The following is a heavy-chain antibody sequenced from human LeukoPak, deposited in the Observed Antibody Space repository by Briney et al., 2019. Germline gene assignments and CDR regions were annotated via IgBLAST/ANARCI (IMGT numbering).Heavy chain of an antibody. CDR2: ISSSSSYI. D-gene: IGHD3-10*01. CDR1: GFTFSDYA. J-gene: IGHJ4*02. CDR3: ARGCYFGSGSYGYLDS. Sequence: GGSLRLSCAASGFTFSDYAMNWVRQAPGKGLEWVSSISSSSSYIYYADSVKGRFTISRDNAKNSLYLQMNSLRAEDTAVYYCARGCYFGSGSYGYLDSWGQGTLVTVSS. V-gene: IGHV3-21*01.